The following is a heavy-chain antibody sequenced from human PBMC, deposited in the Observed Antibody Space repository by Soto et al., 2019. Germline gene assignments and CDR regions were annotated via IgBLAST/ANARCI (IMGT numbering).Heavy chain of an antibody. Sequence: PSETLSLTCTVSGGSISSGDYYWIWIRHPPGKGLEWIGYIYYSGSTYYNPSLKSRVTISVDTSKNQFSLKLSSVTAADTAVYYCARETTTPTTYYDFWSGHPAPGYIWFDPWGQGTLVTVSS. V-gene: IGHV4-30-4*01. D-gene: IGHD3-3*01. CDR3: ARETTTPTTYYDFWSGHPAPGYIWFDP. CDR2: IYYSGST. CDR1: GGSISSGDYY. J-gene: IGHJ5*02.